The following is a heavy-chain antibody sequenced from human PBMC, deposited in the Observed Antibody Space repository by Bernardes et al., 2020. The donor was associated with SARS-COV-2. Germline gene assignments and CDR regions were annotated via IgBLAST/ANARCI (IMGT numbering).Heavy chain of an antibody. V-gene: IGHV3-30*18. CDR3: AKAKEIFWFAEGRTSFDF. CDR2: ISYEGSKK. D-gene: IGHD3-10*01. J-gene: IGHJ4*02. Sequence: GGSLRLSCAASGFTFNNYGMHWVRQAPGKGLEWLAVISYEGSKKYYSDSLKGRFTISRDYSKNTLYLQMNSLRPEDTAVYYCAKAKEIFWFAEGRTSFDFWGQGTLVTVSS. CDR1: GFTFNNYG.